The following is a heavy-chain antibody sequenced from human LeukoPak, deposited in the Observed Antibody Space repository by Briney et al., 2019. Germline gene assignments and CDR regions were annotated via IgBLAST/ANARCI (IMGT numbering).Heavy chain of an antibody. J-gene: IGHJ6*02. CDR2: ISYDGTDK. D-gene: IGHD6-19*01. Sequence: GGSLRLSCAASGFTFSVYGMYWVRQPPGKGLEWVALISYDGTDKYHVDSVKGRFTISRDNSNNTLYLQMNSRRPDDTAVYYCAKAGYSSGWTRYYGMDVWGQGTTVAVSS. CDR1: GFTFSVYG. CDR3: AKAGYSSGWTRYYGMDV. V-gene: IGHV3-30*18.